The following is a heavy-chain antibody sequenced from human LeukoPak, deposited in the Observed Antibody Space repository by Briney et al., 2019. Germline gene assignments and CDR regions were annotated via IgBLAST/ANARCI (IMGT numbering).Heavy chain of an antibody. J-gene: IGHJ1*01. CDR3: ARVPLHDDSGHYYPH. D-gene: IGHD3-22*01. CDR2: INPSGGST. CDR1: GYTFTSYY. V-gene: IGHV1-46*01. Sequence: APVTVSCTASGYTFTSYYMHWVRQAPGQGLEWMGIINPSGGSTSYAQKFQGRVTMTRDTSTSTVYMELSSLRSEDTAVYYCARVPLHDDSGHYYPHWGQGTLVTVSS.